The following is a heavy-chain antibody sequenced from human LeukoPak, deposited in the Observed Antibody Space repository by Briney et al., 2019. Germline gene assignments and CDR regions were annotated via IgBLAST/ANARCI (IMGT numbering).Heavy chain of an antibody. CDR2: INPNSGGT. Sequence: ASVKVSCKASGYTFTGYYMHWVRQAPGQGLEWMGWINPNSGGTNYAQKFQGRVTMTRDTSISTAYMELSRLRSDDTAVYYCARVAYYYDSSGYYYVWGQGTLVTVSS. D-gene: IGHD3-22*01. CDR3: ARVAYYYDSSGYYYV. V-gene: IGHV1-2*02. CDR1: GYTFTGYY. J-gene: IGHJ4*02.